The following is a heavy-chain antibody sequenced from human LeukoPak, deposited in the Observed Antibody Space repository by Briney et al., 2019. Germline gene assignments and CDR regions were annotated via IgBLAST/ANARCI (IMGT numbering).Heavy chain of an antibody. D-gene: IGHD2-15*01. CDR2: IYYSGST. CDR3: AKVVAATEGDAFDI. CDR1: GGSISSSSYY. V-gene: IGHV4-39*01. J-gene: IGHJ3*02. Sequence: SETLSLTCTVSGGSISSSSYYWGWIRQPPGKGLEWIGSIYYSGSTYYNPSLKSRVTISVDTSKNQFSLRLSSVTAADTAVYYCAKVVAATEGDAFDIWGQGTMVTVS.